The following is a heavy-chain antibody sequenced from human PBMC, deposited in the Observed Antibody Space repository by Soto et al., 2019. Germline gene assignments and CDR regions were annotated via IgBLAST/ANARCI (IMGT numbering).Heavy chain of an antibody. J-gene: IGHJ3*02. D-gene: IGHD2-15*01. CDR1: GGSISSGGYY. CDR3: ARARGYCSGGSCYRGRAFDI. CDR2: IYYSGST. Sequence: SETLSLTCTVSGGSISSGGYYWSRIRQHPGKGLEWIGYIYYSGSTYYNPSLKSRVTISVDTSKNQFSLKLSSVTAADTAVYYCARARGYCSGGSCYRGRAFDIWGQGTMVTVSS. V-gene: IGHV4-31*02.